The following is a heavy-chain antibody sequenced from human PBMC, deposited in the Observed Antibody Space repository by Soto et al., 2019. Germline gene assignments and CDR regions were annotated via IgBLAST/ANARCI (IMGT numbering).Heavy chain of an antibody. V-gene: IGHV4-59*12. CDR1: GGSISSYY. Sequence: KPSETLSLTCTVSGGSISSYYWSWIRQPPGKGLEWVGYIYYSGSTYYNPSLKSRVTISVDTSKNQFSLKLSSVTAADTAVYYCARDRIAARPGGADYYYGMDVWGQGTTVTVSS. J-gene: IGHJ6*02. CDR2: IYYSGST. D-gene: IGHD6-6*01. CDR3: ARDRIAARPGGADYYYGMDV.